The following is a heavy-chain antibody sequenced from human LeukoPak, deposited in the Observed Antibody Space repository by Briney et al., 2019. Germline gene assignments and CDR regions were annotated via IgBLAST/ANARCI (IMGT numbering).Heavy chain of an antibody. CDR2: IDTDGRST. J-gene: IGHJ4*02. D-gene: IGHD3-3*01. V-gene: IGHV3-74*01. Sequence: GGSLRLSCAASGFTFSSYWMHWVRQAPGKGLVWVSRIDTDGRSTSYADSVKGRFTISRDNAKNTLYLQMNSLRAEDTAVYYCTRDRGITIFGVVPWGQGTLVTVSS. CDR3: TRDRGITIFGVVP. CDR1: GFTFSSYW.